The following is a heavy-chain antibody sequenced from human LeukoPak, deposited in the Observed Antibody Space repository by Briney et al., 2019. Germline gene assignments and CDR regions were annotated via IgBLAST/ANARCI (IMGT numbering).Heavy chain of an antibody. CDR2: ISYDGSNK. CDR3: AKEKAAADAFDI. J-gene: IGHJ3*02. Sequence: GGSLRPSCAASGFTFSSYGMHWVRQAPGKGLEWVAVISYDGSNKYYADSVKGRFTISRDNSKNTLYLQMNSLRAEDTAVYYCAKEKAAADAFDIWGQGTMVTVSS. D-gene: IGHD6-25*01. V-gene: IGHV3-30*18. CDR1: GFTFSSYG.